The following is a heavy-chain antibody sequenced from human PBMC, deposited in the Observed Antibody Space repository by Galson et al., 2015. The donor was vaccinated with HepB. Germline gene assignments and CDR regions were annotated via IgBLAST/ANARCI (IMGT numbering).Heavy chain of an antibody. CDR1: GYTFTSYY. J-gene: IGHJ3*02. V-gene: IGHV1-46*01. D-gene: IGHD2-2*02. CDR2: INPSGGNT. CDR3: ARAGGGYCSSTSCYTGGDSFDI. Sequence: SVKVSCKASGYTFTSYYMHWVRQAPGQGLEWMGIINPSGGNTNYAQNFQGRVTMTRDTSTSTVYMELSSLRSEDTAVYYCARAGGGYCSSTSCYTGGDSFDIWGQGTMVIVSS.